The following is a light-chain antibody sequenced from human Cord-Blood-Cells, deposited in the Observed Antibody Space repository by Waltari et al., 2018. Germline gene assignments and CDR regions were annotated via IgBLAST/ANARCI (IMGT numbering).Light chain of an antibody. J-gene: IGLJ1*01. V-gene: IGLV3-25*03. CDR1: PLPKQY. CDR3: QSADSSGTSYV. Sequence: SYELTQPPSVSVSPGQTARITCPGDPLPKQYAYWYQQKPGQAPVLVINKDSERPSGIPERFSGSSSGTTVTLTISGVQAEDEADYYCQSADSSGTSYVFGTGTKVTVL. CDR2: KDS.